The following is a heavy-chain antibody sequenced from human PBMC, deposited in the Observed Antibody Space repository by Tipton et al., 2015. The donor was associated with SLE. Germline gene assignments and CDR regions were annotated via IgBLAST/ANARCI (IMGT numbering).Heavy chain of an antibody. Sequence: GSLRLSCAVSGGSISSSNWWSWVRQPPGKGLEWIGEIYHSGSTNYNPSLKSRVTISVDKSKNQFSLTLSSVTAAVTAVYYWAKAVAGFFDYWGQGTLVTVSS. CDR2: IYHSGST. CDR3: AKAVAGFFDY. D-gene: IGHD6-19*01. CDR1: GGSISSSNW. V-gene: IGHV4-4*02. J-gene: IGHJ4*02.